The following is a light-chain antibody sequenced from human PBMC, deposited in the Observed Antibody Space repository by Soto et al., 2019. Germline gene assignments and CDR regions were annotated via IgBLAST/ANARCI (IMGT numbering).Light chain of an antibody. CDR1: SSDVGGYKY. Sequence: QSALTQPASVSGSPGQSITISCTGTSSDVGGYKYVSGYQQHPGKAPKLMMYDVNNRPSGASNRFSGSKSGNTASLTISGLQAEDEADYYCSSYSRSSTLYVFGTGTKLTVL. J-gene: IGLJ1*01. CDR3: SSYSRSSTLYV. CDR2: DVN. V-gene: IGLV2-14*03.